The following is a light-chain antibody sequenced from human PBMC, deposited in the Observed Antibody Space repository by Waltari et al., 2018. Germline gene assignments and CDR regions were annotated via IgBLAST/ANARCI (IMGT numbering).Light chain of an antibody. CDR1: QDISTY. J-gene: IGKJ3*01. CDR3: QQLSGYPFT. Sequence: DIQLTQSPSFLSASVGDRVTITCQASQDISTYLAWYQQKPGKAPKLLIHAVSTLQAGVPSMFSGGGSGTEFTLTISSLQPEDFATYYCQQLSGYPFTFGPGTKVDIK. CDR2: AVS. V-gene: IGKV1-9*01.